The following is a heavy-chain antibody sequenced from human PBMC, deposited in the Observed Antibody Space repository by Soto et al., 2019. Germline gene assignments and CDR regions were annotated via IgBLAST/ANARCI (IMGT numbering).Heavy chain of an antibody. D-gene: IGHD6-19*01. CDR1: GYTFTSYA. Sequence: ASVKVSCKASGYTFTSYAMHWVRQAPGQRLEWMGWINAGNGNTKYSQKFQGRVTITRDTSASTAYMELSSLRSEDTAVYYCARDSSGWYGWFDPWGQGTLVTVSS. CDR3: ARDSSGWYGWFDP. V-gene: IGHV1-3*01. J-gene: IGHJ5*02. CDR2: INAGNGNT.